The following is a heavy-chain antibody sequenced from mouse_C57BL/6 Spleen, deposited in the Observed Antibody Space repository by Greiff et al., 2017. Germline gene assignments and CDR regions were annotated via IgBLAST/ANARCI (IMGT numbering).Heavy chain of an antibody. V-gene: IGHV1-55*01. CDR1: GYTFTSYW. J-gene: IGHJ1*03. CDR2: IYPGSGST. Sequence: QVQLQQPGAELVKPGASVKMSCKASGYTFTSYWITWVKQRPGQGLEWIGDIYPGSGSTNYNERFKSKATLTVDTSASPAYMQLSSLTSEDSAVYYCARGGYFDVWGTGTTVTVSS. CDR3: ARGGYFDV.